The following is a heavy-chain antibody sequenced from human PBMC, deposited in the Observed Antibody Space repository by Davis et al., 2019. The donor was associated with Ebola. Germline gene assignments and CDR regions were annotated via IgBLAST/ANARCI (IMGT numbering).Heavy chain of an antibody. CDR1: VITFSSYA. Sequence: PGGSLRLSCADSVITFSSYAMSWVRQAPGKGLEWVSYISSSSSNIYYADSVKGRFTISRDNAKNSLYLQMNSLRAEDTAVYYCARDQLGISTSWGQGTLVTVSS. V-gene: IGHV3-48*04. CDR2: ISSSSSNI. CDR3: ARDQLGISTS. D-gene: IGHD2-2*01. J-gene: IGHJ4*02.